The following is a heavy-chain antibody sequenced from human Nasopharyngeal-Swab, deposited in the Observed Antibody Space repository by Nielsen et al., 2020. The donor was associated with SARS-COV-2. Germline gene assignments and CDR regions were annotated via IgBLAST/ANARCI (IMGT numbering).Heavy chain of an antibody. CDR3: ARPPGEDSSGYGF. D-gene: IGHD3-22*01. J-gene: IGHJ4*02. Sequence: GESLKISCAASGFTFSSYAMSWIRQAPGKGLEWVSYISSSGSTIYYADSVKGRFTISRDNAKNSLYLQMNSLRAEDTAVYYCARPPGEDSSGYGFWGQGNLVTVSS. CDR2: ISSSGSTI. V-gene: IGHV3-11*01. CDR1: GFTFSSYA.